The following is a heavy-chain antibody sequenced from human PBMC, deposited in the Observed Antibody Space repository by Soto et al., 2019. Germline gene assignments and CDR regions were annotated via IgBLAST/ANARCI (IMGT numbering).Heavy chain of an antibody. CDR3: ARDVSPGSSSLYLDAFDI. Sequence: EVQLVESGGGLVQPGRSLRLSCEASGCSFGSSWMTWVRQAPGKGLEWVANIKKDGSQISYLDSVRGRFTISRDNAKNSLYLQMNSLRAEDTALYYCARDVSPGSSSLYLDAFDIWGQGTMVTVSS. CDR2: IKKDGSQI. V-gene: IGHV3-7*05. D-gene: IGHD6-13*01. J-gene: IGHJ3*02. CDR1: GCSFGSSW.